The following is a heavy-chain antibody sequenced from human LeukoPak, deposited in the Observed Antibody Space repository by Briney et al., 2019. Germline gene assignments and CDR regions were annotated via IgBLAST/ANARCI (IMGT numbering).Heavy chain of an antibody. CDR1: GFTFSSYA. D-gene: IGHD3-3*01. J-gene: IGHJ4*02. V-gene: IGHV3-23*01. Sequence: GGSLRLSCSASGFTFSSYAMSWVRQAPGKGLEWVSAISGSGGSTYYADSVKGRFTISRDNSKNTLYLQMNSLRAEDTAVYYCAKVGGYDFWSGSLDYWGQGTLVTVSS. CDR3: AKVGGYDFWSGSLDY. CDR2: ISGSGGST.